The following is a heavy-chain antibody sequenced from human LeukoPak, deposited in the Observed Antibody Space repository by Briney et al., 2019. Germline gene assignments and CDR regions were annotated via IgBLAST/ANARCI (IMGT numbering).Heavy chain of an antibody. V-gene: IGHV1-58*01. Sequence: ASVKVSCKAPGFTFTSSAVQWVRQARGQRLEWIGWIVIGSGNTNYAQKFQERVTITRDMSTSTAYMELSSLRSEDTAVYYRAADGPNSGSYYGRSEYGMDVWGQGTTVTVSS. CDR1: GFTFTSSA. J-gene: IGHJ6*02. CDR3: AADGPNSGSYYGRSEYGMDV. CDR2: IVIGSGNT. D-gene: IGHD1-26*01.